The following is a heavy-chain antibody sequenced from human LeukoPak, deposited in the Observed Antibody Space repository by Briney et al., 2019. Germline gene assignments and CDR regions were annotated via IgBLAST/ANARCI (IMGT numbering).Heavy chain of an antibody. J-gene: IGHJ6*02. D-gene: IGHD5-12*01. V-gene: IGHV4-34*01. CDR3: ARYYTTISYYYGMDV. CDR1: GGSFSGYY. Sequence: PSETLSLTCAVYGGSFSGYYWSWIRQPPGKGLEWIGEINHSGSTNYNPSLKSRVTISVDTSKNQFSLKLSSVTAADTAVYYCARYYTTISYYYGMDVWGQGTTATVSS. CDR2: INHSGST.